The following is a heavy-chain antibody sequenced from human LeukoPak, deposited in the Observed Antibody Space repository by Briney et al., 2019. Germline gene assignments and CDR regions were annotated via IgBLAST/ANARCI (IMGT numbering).Heavy chain of an antibody. V-gene: IGHV4-59*05. CDR1: GGSISSYY. CDR3: ARRNSITMVRGLPPGRFDP. D-gene: IGHD3-10*01. Sequence: SETLSLTCTVSGGSISSYYWSWIRQPPGKGLEWIGSIYYSGSTYYNPSLKSRVTIYVDTSKNQFSLKLSSVTAADTAVYYCARRNSITMVRGLPPGRFDPWGQGTLVTVSS. CDR2: IYYSGST. J-gene: IGHJ5*02.